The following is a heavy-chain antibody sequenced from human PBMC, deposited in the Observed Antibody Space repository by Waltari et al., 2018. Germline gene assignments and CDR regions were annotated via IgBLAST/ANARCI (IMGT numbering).Heavy chain of an antibody. CDR3: ARWDSSGRYFGD. D-gene: IGHD3-22*01. V-gene: IGHV4-59*08. CDR1: YF. Sequence: YFWNWIRQPPGEGLEWIGYIYHSGSTKCIPSLKSRLTMSVCTSKSQFSLSLTSVTAADTAVYYCARWDSSGRYFGDWGQGIPVTVSS. CDR2: IYHSGST. J-gene: IGHJ4*02.